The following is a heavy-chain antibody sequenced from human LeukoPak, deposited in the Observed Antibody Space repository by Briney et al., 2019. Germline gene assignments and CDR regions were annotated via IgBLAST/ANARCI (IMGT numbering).Heavy chain of an antibody. Sequence: PSGTLSLTCAVSGGSISSSNWWSWVRQPPGKGLEWIGEIYHSGSTNYNPSLKSRVTISVDKTKNQFSLKLSSVTAADTAVYYCARGRGHSSSSTPWDVADWYFDLWGRGTLVTVSS. V-gene: IGHV4-4*02. D-gene: IGHD6-13*01. CDR3: ARGRGHSSSSTPWDVADWYFDL. CDR1: GGSISSSNW. CDR2: IYHSGST. J-gene: IGHJ2*01.